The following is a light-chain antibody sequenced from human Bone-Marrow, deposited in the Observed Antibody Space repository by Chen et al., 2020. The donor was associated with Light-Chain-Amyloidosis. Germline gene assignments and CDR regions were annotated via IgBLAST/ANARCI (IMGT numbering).Light chain of an antibody. CDR1: QSVTNY. CDR3: QQSYSSPP. V-gene: IGKV1-39*01. Sequence: DIQMTQSPSSLAASVGDRVTITCRTSQSVTNYFNWYQQKPGKAPRILIYAASTLHTGVPSRFSGSGCGTDFTLTISGLQPEDFATYYCQQSYSSPPFGPGTKVE. J-gene: IGKJ1*01. CDR2: AAS.